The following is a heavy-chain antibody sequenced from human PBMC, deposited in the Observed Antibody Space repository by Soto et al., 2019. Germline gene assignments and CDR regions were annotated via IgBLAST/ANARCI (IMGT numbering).Heavy chain of an antibody. CDR2: IFYSGST. V-gene: IGHV4-30-4*01. D-gene: IGHD3-10*01. J-gene: IGHJ4*02. Sequence: SETLSLTCTVSGGSISSGDYYWSWIRQPPGKGLEWIGYIFYSGSTFYNPSLKSRVTISVDTSKDQFSLKLNSVTAADTAVYYCASYYGSGGRVFDYWGQGTLVTVSS. CDR1: GGSISSGDYY. CDR3: ASYYGSGGRVFDY.